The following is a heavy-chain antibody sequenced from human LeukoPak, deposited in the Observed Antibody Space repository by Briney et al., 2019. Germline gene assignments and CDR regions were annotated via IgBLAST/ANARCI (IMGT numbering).Heavy chain of an antibody. D-gene: IGHD5-18*01. J-gene: IGHJ4*02. V-gene: IGHV4-4*07. CDR1: GGSISSNY. CDR2: IFTSGSA. Sequence: PSETLSLTCTVSGGSISSNYWSWIRQPAGKGLEWIERIFTSGSANYNPSLKSRVTMSVDTSKNQFSLKLSSVTAADTAVYYCARVSRRGYYYGHGASYFDYWGQGTLVTVSS. CDR3: ARVSRRGYYYGHGASYFDY.